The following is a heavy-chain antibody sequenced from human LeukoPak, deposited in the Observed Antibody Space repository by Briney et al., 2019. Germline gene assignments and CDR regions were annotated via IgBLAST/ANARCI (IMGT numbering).Heavy chain of an antibody. CDR1: GFTFSRYS. CDR3: AREELESFDY. J-gene: IGHJ4*02. D-gene: IGHD1-1*01. Sequence: GGSLRLSCAASGFTFSRYSMNWVRQVPGKGLEWVSSIGGSSSSIYYADSVKGRFTISRDNAKNSLYLQMNSLRAEDTAIYYCAREELESFDYWGQGTLVTVSS. CDR2: IGGSSSSI. V-gene: IGHV3-21*01.